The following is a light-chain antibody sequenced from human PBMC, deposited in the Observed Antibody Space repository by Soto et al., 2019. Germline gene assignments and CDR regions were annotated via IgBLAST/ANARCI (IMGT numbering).Light chain of an antibody. Sequence: DIQMTQSPSTLSTSVGDSVTITCRASQSVSSWLAWYQQKPGKAPKLLIYKSSILESGVPSRFIGSGSGTEFTLTLTSLQPDDFATYYCQQYNDFPYAFGQVTKLEIK. V-gene: IGKV1-5*03. J-gene: IGKJ2*01. CDR3: QQYNDFPYA. CDR2: KSS. CDR1: QSVSSW.